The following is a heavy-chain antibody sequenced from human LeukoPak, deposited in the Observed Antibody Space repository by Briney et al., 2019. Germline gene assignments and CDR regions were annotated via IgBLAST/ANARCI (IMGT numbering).Heavy chain of an antibody. D-gene: IGHD6-13*01. CDR3: ARGEYSSSWPDY. CDR1: GGSISSYY. V-gene: IGHV4-59*01. CDR2: IYYSGST. J-gene: IGHJ4*02. Sequence: SETLSLTCTVSGGSISSYYWSWIRQPPGKGLEWIGYIYYSGSTNYNPSLKSRVTISVDTSKNQFSLKLSSVTAADTALYYCARGEYSSSWPDYWGQGTLVTVSS.